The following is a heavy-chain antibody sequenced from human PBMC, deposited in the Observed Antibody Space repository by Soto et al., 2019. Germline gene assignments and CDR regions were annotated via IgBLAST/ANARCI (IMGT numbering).Heavy chain of an antibody. CDR3: VKDRSLIRADVYYFDY. CDR1: GFTFRDYG. J-gene: IGHJ4*02. V-gene: IGHV3-64D*06. Sequence: EVQLLESGGALVQPGGSLRLSCSASGFTFRDYGMHWVRQAPGKGLEFVAAILSNGGTTYYADSVRGRFTISRDNSKNTLYLQMSSLRDDDTAVYYCVKDRSLIRADVYYFDYWGQGTLVTVSS. CDR2: ILSNGGTT. D-gene: IGHD2-8*01.